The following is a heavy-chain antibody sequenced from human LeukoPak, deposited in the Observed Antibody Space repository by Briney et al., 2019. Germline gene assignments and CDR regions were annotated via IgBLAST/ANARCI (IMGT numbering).Heavy chain of an antibody. CDR1: GFSFTAYW. CDR2: IKGDGTEK. V-gene: IGHV3-7*01. Sequence: GGSLRLSCAASGFSFTAYWMTWVREVPGKGVEWVANIKGDGTEKHFVDSVEGRFAISRDNTRNSLYLQMNNLRDDDTAVYYCVSAPNSYYLDHWGQGTLVTVSS. J-gene: IGHJ4*02. CDR3: VSAPNSYYLDH.